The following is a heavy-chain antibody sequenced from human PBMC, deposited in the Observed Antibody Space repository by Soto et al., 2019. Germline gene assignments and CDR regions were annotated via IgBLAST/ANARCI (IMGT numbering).Heavy chain of an antibody. D-gene: IGHD2-2*01. CDR3: ARVPDR. CDR1: GGSISSGGYS. CDR2: IYHSGST. J-gene: IGHJ5*02. Sequence: QLQLQESGSGLVKPSQTLSLTCAVSGGSISSGGYSWSWIRQPPGKGLEWIGYIYHSGSTYYHPALXSXPTMSVDRCKTQFSLKLSSGTAADTAVYYCARVPDRWGQGALITVSS. V-gene: IGHV4-30-2*01.